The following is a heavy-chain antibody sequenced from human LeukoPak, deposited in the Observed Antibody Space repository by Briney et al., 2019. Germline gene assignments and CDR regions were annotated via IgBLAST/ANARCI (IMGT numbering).Heavy chain of an antibody. J-gene: IGHJ6*02. V-gene: IGHV1-69*04. Sequence: SVKVSCRASGGTFSSYAISWVRQAPGQGLEWMGRIIPILGIANYAQKFQGRVTITADKSTSTAYMELSSLRSEDTAVYYCARETYYDFWSDGMDVWGQGTTVTVSS. CDR1: GGTFSSYA. D-gene: IGHD3-3*01. CDR2: IIPILGIA. CDR3: ARETYYDFWSDGMDV.